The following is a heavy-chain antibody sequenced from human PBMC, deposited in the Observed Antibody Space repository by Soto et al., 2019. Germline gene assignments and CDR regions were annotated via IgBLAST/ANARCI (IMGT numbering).Heavy chain of an antibody. Sequence: VKVSCKASGGTFSSYAISWVRQAPGQGLEWMGGIIPIFGTANYAQKFQGRVTITADESTSTAYMELSSLRSEDTAVYYCAXXXXXXXXGXYYWSQGTLVTVSS. V-gene: IGHV1-69*13. CDR1: GGTFSSYA. CDR3: AXXXXXXXXGXYY. J-gene: IGHJ4*02. CDR2: IIPIFGTA.